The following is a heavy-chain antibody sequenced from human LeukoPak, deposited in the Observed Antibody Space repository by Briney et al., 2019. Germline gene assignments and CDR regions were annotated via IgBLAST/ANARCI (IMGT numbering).Heavy chain of an antibody. D-gene: IGHD2-2*01. V-gene: IGHV4-31*03. CDR1: GGSISSGGYY. J-gene: IGHJ4*02. CDR2: IYYSGST. CDR3: ARVEYRSTSRVIDY. Sequence: PSETLPLTCTVSGGSISSGGYYWSWIRQHPGKGLEWIGYIYYSGSTYYNPSLKSRVTISVDTSKNQFSLKLSSVTAADTAVYYCARVEYRSTSRVIDYWGQGTLVTVSS.